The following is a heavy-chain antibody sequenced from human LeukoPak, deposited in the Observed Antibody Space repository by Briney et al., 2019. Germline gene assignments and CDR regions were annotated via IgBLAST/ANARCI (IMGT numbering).Heavy chain of an antibody. CDR2: ISWNSGSI. V-gene: IGHV3-9*03. CDR3: AKAIRSGYSSGWYYFDY. Sequence: PGGSLRLSRAASGFTFDDYAMHWVRQAPGKGLEWVSGISWNSGSIGYADSVKGRFTISRDNAKNSLYLQMNSLRAEDMALYYCAKAIRSGYSSGWYYFDYWGQGTLVTVSS. D-gene: IGHD6-19*01. J-gene: IGHJ4*02. CDR1: GFTFDDYA.